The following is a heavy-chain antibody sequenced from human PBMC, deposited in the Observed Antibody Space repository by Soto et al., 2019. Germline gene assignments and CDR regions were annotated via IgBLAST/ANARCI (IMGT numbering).Heavy chain of an antibody. CDR3: ASPKIAFYNWFDP. J-gene: IGHJ5*02. V-gene: IGHV4-34*01. D-gene: IGHD3-3*02. Sequence: SETLSLTCAVYGGSFSDYYWTWIRQPPGKGLEWIGEIHHSGSTNYNPSLKSRVTISLDTSKNQFSLKLSSVTAADAAVYYCASPKIAFYNWFDPWGQGTLVTVSS. CDR2: IHHSGST. CDR1: GGSFSDYY.